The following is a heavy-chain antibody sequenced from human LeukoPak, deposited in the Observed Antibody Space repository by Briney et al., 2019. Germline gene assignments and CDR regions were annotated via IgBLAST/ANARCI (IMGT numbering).Heavy chain of an antibody. CDR3: ARGRRYYGSGSPSAY. CDR2: KNPNSGNT. CDR1: GYTFTSYD. Sequence: ASVKVSCKASGYTFTSYDINWVRQATGQGLEWMGWKNPNSGNTGYAQKFQGRVTMTRNTSISTAYMELSSLRSEDTAVYYCARGRRYYGSGSPSAYWGQGTLVSVSS. V-gene: IGHV1-8*01. D-gene: IGHD3-10*01. J-gene: IGHJ4*02.